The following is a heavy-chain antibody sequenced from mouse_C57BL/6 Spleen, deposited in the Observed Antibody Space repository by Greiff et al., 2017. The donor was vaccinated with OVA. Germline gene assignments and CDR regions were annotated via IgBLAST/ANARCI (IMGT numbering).Heavy chain of an antibody. Sequence: QVHVKQSGAELARPGASVKLSCKASGYTFTSYGISWVKQRTGQGLEWIGEIYPRSGNTYYNEKFKGKATLTADKSSSTAYMELRSLTSEDSAVYFCASYYGSSYVGYFDYWGQGTTLTVSS. CDR1: GYTFTSYG. CDR2: IYPRSGNT. D-gene: IGHD1-1*01. V-gene: IGHV1-81*01. J-gene: IGHJ2*01. CDR3: ASYYGSSYVGYFDY.